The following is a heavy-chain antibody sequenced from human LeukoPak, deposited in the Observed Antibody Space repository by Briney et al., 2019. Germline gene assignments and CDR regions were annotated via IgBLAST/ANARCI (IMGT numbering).Heavy chain of an antibody. D-gene: IGHD3-3*01. CDR3: ARVRPLKDFWSGYSFDY. CDR1: GGSFSGYY. Sequence: SETLSLTCAVYGGSFSGYYWSWIRQPPGKGLEWIGEINHSGSTNYNPSLKSRVTISVDTSKNQFSLKLSSVTAADTAVYYCARVRPLKDFWSGYSFDYWGQGTLVTVSS. V-gene: IGHV4-34*01. J-gene: IGHJ4*02. CDR2: INHSGST.